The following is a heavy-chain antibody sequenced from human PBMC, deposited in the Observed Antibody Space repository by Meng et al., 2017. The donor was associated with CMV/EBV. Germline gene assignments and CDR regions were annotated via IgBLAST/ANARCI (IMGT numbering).Heavy chain of an antibody. V-gene: IGHV3-7*03. J-gene: IGHJ3*02. CDR3: AKGEDIVVVPAADGVLGAFDI. CDR1: GFTFSSFW. Sequence: GESLKISCAASGFTFSSFWMSWVRQAPGKGLEWVANIKQDGSEKYYVDSVKGRFTISRDNAKNSLYLQMNSLRDEDTAVYYCAKGEDIVVVPAADGVLGAFDIWGQGTMVTVSS. D-gene: IGHD2-2*01. CDR2: IKQDGSEK.